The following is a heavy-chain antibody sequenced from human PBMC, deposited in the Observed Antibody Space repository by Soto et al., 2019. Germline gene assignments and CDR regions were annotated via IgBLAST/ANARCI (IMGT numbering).Heavy chain of an antibody. V-gene: IGHV1-2*04. D-gene: IGHD1-1*01. CDR2: INPNSGGT. J-gene: IGHJ4*02. CDR1: GYTFTSYY. CDR3: ARDGEAMATTGHLDY. Sequence: GASVKVSCKASGYTFTSYYMHWVRQAPGQGLEWMGWINPNSGGTNYAQKFQGWVTMTRDTSISTAYMELSRLRSDDTAVYYCARDGEAMATTGHLDYWGQGTLVTVSS.